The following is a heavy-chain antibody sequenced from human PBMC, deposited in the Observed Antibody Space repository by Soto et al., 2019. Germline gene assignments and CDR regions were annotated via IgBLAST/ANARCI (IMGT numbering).Heavy chain of an antibody. D-gene: IGHD3-10*01. J-gene: IGHJ4*02. CDR3: VKGGITMVRGVLFAY. CDR2: ITGSGGIT. CDR1: GFTFSSNA. Sequence: PGGSLRLSCAASGFTFSSNAMSWVRRAPGKGLEWVSGITGSGGITDYADSVKGQFTISRDNSRNTLYLQMNYLRVEDTAVYYCVKGGITMVRGVLFAYWGQGTPVTVSS. V-gene: IGHV3-23*01.